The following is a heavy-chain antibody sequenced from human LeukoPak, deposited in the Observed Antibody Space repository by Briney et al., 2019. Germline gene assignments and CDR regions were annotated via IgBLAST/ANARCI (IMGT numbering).Heavy chain of an antibody. J-gene: IGHJ6*02. V-gene: IGHV4-38-2*02. Sequence: PSETLSLTCTVSGYSISSGYYWGWIRQPPGKGLQWIGSLYHSGSTYYNPSLESRVTISVDTSKNQFFLRLSSVTAADTAVYYCARDGESTVAGTVGTTYYYGMDVWGQGTTVTVSS. D-gene: IGHD6-19*01. CDR3: ARDGESTVAGTVGTTYYYGMDV. CDR2: LYHSGST. CDR1: GYSISSGYY.